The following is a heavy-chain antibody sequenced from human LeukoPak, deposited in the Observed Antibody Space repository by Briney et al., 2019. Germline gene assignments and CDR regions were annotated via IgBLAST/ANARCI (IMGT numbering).Heavy chain of an antibody. V-gene: IGHV3-23*01. J-gene: IGHJ4*02. CDR1: GFTFSSYA. CDR2: IGGRGDGI. Sequence: PGGSLRLSCAVSGFTFSSYAMSWVRQAPGKGLEWISYIGGRGDGISYADSVKGRFTVSRDNAKNSLFLQMNRLRGEDTAIYFCAREIPGRIAADCWGQGTLVTVSS. D-gene: IGHD2-15*01. CDR3: AREIPGRIAADC.